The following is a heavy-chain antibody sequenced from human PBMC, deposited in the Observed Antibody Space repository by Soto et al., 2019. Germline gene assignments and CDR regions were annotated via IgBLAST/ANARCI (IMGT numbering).Heavy chain of an antibody. CDR1: GFTLSNTG. D-gene: IGHD6-19*01. CDR2: ISHDGSNT. CDR3: TKDWGSSGWFNWFDP. V-gene: IGHV3-30*18. Sequence: QVQLVESGGGVVQPGRSLRLSCVASGFTLSNTGMHWVRQAPGKGLEWVAMISHDGSNTYYGDSVKGRFTISRDNSWNTLYLQMDSLRPEDTSVYYRTKDWGSSGWFNWFDPWGQGTLVTVSS. J-gene: IGHJ5*02.